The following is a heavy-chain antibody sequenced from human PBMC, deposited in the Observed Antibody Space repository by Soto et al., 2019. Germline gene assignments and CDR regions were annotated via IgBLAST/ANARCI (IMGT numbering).Heavy chain of an antibody. CDR1: GFTFSSYS. D-gene: IGHD5-12*01. J-gene: IGHJ6*02. Sequence: GGSLRLSCAASGFTFSSYSMNWVRQAPGKGLEWVSSIRSSVSYIYYADSVKGRFTISRDNAKNSLYLQMNSLRAEDTAVYYCAREQIVATYAMDVWGQGTPVTVSS. CDR2: IRSSVSYI. CDR3: AREQIVATYAMDV. V-gene: IGHV3-21*01.